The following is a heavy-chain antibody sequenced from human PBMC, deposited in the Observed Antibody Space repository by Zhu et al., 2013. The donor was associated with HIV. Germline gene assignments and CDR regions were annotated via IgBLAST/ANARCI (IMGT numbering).Heavy chain of an antibody. J-gene: IGHJ4*02. D-gene: IGHD3-3*01. CDR3: ARDLGSSITIFGAYFDY. CDR2: IIPIFGTA. CDR1: GGTFSSYA. Sequence: QVQLVQSGAEVKKPGSSVKVSCKASGGTFSSYAISWVRQAPGQGLEWMGGIIPIFGTANYAQKFQGRVTITADESTSTAYMELSSLRSEDTAVYYCARDLGSSITIFGAYFDYWGQGTLVTVSS. V-gene: IGHV1-69*01.